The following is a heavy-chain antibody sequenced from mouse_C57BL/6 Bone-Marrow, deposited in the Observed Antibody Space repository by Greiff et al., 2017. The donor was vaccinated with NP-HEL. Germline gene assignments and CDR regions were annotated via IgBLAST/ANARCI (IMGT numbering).Heavy chain of an antibody. J-gene: IGHJ2*01. CDR2: IYPRSGNT. Sequence: VHLVESGAELARPGASVKLSCKASGYTFTSYGISWVKQRTGQGLEWIGEIYPRSGNTYYNEKFKGKATLTADKSSSTAYMELRSLTSEDSAVYFCAREGAANFFDYWGQGTTLTVSS. CDR3: AREGAANFFDY. V-gene: IGHV1-81*01. CDR1: GYTFTSYG. D-gene: IGHD4-1*01.